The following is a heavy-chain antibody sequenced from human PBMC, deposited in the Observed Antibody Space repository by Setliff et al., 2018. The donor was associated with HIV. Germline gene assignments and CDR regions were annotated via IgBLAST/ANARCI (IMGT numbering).Heavy chain of an antibody. D-gene: IGHD6-13*01. CDR2: VYPSDGST. J-gene: IGHJ4*02. Sequence: ASVKVSCKASGYSFINCAINWLRQAPGQGLEWMGMVYPSDGSTSYAQKFQGRVTMTRDTSISTAYMELSRLRSDDTAVYYCARHSSSVGGVDYWGQGTLVTVSS. CDR3: ARHSSSVGGVDY. V-gene: IGHV1-46*01. CDR1: GYSFINCA.